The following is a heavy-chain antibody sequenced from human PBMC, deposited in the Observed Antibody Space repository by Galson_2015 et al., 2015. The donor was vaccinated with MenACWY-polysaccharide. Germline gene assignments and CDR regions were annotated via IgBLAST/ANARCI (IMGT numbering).Heavy chain of an antibody. CDR3: AKDAAYCSGGSCYSGGYFDY. CDR2: ISYDGSNK. Sequence: SLRLSCAASGFTFSSYGMHWVRQAPGKGLEWEAVISYDGSNKYYADSVKGRFTISRDNSKNTLYLQMNSLRAEDTAVYYCAKDAAYCSGGSCYSGGYFDYWGQGTLVTVSS. CDR1: GFTFSSYG. V-gene: IGHV3-30*18. D-gene: IGHD2-15*01. J-gene: IGHJ4*02.